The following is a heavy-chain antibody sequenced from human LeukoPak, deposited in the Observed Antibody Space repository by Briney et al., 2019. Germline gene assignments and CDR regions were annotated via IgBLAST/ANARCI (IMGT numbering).Heavy chain of an antibody. V-gene: IGHV3-48*01. J-gene: IGHJ4*02. CDR2: IGSSGNTI. CDR1: GFPFRGYI. CDR3: ARDQWLDY. Sequence: GGSLRLSCAASGFPFRGYIMNWVRQAPGKGLEWVSFIGSSGNTIYYADSVKGRFTVSRDNAKNSLYLQMNTLRAADTAVYYCARDQWLDYWGQGTLVTVSS. D-gene: IGHD6-19*01.